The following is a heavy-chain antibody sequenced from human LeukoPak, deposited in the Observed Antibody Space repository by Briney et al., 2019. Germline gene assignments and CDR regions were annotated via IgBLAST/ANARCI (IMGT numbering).Heavy chain of an antibody. V-gene: IGHV3-15*01. J-gene: IGHJ5*02. D-gene: IGHD2-2*01. CDR2: IKSERDGGTT. CDR3: TTVRCTSTSCYRAS. Sequence: GGSLRLSCVASGFTFSNAWMSWVRQPPGKGLEGVGRIKSERDGGTTNYAEPVKGRFTIARDDSKNTLFLQMNSVQMEDTAVYYCTTVRCTSTSCYRASWGRGTLVTASS. CDR1: GFTFSNAW.